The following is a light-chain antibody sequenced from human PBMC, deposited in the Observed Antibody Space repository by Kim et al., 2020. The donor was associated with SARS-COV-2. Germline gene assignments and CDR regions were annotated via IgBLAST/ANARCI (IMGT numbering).Light chain of an antibody. V-gene: IGKV3-11*01. CDR1: QSVRSY. CDR3: QQRSNWPFT. J-gene: IGKJ4*01. CDR2: DAS. Sequence: STGERATLSCRASQSVRSYVSWYQNKPGQATRLLNYDASNGATVIPARFSGSGSGTDFTLTISLLEAEDFVVYYCQQRSNWPFTFGGGTKVDIK.